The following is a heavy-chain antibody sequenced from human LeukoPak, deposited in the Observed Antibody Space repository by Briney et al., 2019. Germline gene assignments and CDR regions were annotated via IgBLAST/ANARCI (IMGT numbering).Heavy chain of an antibody. D-gene: IGHD6-13*01. CDR2: IYPGDSDT. Sequence: GEPLQISCKGSGYIFTSYWIGWVRQLPGKGLEWMGIIYPGDSDTRYSPSFQGQVTISADKSISTAYLQWSSLKASDTAMYYCARRSEGSSSWYRYNWFDPWGQGTLVTVSS. CDR3: ARRSEGSSSWYRYNWFDP. J-gene: IGHJ5*02. CDR1: GYIFTSYW. V-gene: IGHV5-51*01.